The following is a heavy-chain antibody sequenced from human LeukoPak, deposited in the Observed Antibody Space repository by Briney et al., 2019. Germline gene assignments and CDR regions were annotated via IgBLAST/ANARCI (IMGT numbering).Heavy chain of an antibody. J-gene: IGHJ1*01. CDR3: VKDAQRGFDYSNSLQN. V-gene: IGHV3-33*06. D-gene: IGHD4-11*01. CDR1: GFTFSHYG. CDR2: IWSDGSDK. Sequence: PGRSLRLSCAASGFTFSHYGMHWVRQAPGAGLEWVAVIWSDGSDKYYAKSVKGRFTISRDNSKNSLSLQMNSLRAEDTAVYYCVKDAQRGFDYSNSLQNWGQGILVTVS.